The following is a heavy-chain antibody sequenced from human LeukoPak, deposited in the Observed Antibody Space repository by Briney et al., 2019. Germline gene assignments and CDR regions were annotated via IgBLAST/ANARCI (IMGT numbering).Heavy chain of an antibody. CDR2: IWYDGSNK. J-gene: IGHJ6*02. CDR3: ARVYSNSPEYGMDV. CDR1: GFIFSSYG. D-gene: IGHD2/OR15-2a*01. Sequence: PGGSLRLSCAASGFIFSSYGMYWVRQAPGKGLEWVAVIWYDGSNKYYADSVKGRFTISRDNSKNTVYLQMNSLRAEDTAVYYCARVYSNSPEYGMDVWGQGTTVTVSS. V-gene: IGHV3-33*01.